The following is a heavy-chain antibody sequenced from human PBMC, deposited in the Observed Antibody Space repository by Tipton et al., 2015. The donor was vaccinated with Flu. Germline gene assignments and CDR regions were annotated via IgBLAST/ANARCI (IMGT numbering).Heavy chain of an antibody. CDR1: GGSISRGSYY. Sequence: TLSLTCTVSGGSISRGSYYYNWIRQPAGKGLEWIGRIYTNANTNYKPSLKSRVTISIDRSKNQFSLRLSSVTAADTAMYYCARDHPPSITVLGEITDYFGMAVWGQGTTVTVSS. J-gene: IGHJ6*02. V-gene: IGHV4-61*02. D-gene: IGHD3-3*01. CDR3: ARDHPPSITVLGEITDYFGMAV. CDR2: IYTNANT.